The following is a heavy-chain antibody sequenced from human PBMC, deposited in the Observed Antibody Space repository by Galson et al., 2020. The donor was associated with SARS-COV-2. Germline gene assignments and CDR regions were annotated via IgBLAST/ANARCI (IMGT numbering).Heavy chain of an antibody. J-gene: IGHJ6*03. D-gene: IGHD6-19*01. CDR1: GYSINNDFF. CDR2: IYHSETT. V-gene: IGHV4-38-2*01. Sequence: SETLSLTCAVSGYSINNDFFWGWIRQPPGKGLEWIGNIYHSETTYYHPSLKSRVTMSVDTSKNQFSLQMRSVTAADTAVYYCARFVPGWLVPYYINVWGRGTTVIVSS. CDR3: ARFVPGWLVPYYINV.